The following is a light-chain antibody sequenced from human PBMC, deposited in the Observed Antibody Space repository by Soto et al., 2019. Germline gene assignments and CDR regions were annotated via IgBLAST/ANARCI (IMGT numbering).Light chain of an antibody. V-gene: IGKV3-20*01. J-gene: IGKJ4*01. CDR1: QSVSSSY. Sequence: EIVLTQSPGTLSLSPGERATLSCRASQSVSSSYLAWYQQKPGQAPRLLIYGASSRATGIPDRFSGSRSGTDFTLTISRLEPEDFAVYYCQQYGSSPPFTFDGGHMVEIK. CDR2: GAS. CDR3: QQYGSSPPFT.